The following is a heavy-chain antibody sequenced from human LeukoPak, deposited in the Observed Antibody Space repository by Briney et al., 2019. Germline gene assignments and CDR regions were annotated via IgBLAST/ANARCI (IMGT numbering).Heavy chain of an antibody. Sequence: GGSLTLSCAASGFTFSSYGMHWVRQAPGKGLEWVAVISYDGSNKYYADSVKGRFTISRDNSKNTLYLQMNSLRAEDTAVYYCAKLVVLAAIVLIPSYYYYGMDVWGQGTTVTVSS. V-gene: IGHV3-30*18. CDR1: GFTFSSYG. D-gene: IGHD2-2*01. J-gene: IGHJ6*02. CDR3: AKLVVLAAIVLIPSYYYYGMDV. CDR2: ISYDGSNK.